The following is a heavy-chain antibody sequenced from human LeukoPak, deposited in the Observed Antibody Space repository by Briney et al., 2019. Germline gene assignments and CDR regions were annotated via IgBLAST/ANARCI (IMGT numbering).Heavy chain of an antibody. J-gene: IGHJ5*02. D-gene: IGHD3-10*01. CDR3: AGATHLIRGADYNWFDP. CDR2: ISHGGGA. CDR1: GGSISSGGYS. Sequence: PSQTLSLTCAVSGGSISSGGYSWSWIRQPPGKALEWIGFISHGGGAYYNPSLMSRVTISVDRSKNQFSLNLSSVTAADTAMYYCAGATHLIRGADYNWFDPWGQGTLVTVSS. V-gene: IGHV4-30-2*01.